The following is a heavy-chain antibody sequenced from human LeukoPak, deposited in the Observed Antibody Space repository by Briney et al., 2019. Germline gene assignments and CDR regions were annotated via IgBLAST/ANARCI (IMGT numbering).Heavy chain of an antibody. CDR1: GGSISSSSYY. V-gene: IGHV4-39*07. CDR2: IYYSGST. CDR3: ARIKSGSLYTSSWTPMSYFDY. J-gene: IGHJ4*02. Sequence: SETLSLTCTVSGGSISSSSYYWGWIRQPPGKGLEWIGSIYYSGSTYYNPSLKSRVTISVDTSKNQFSLKLSSVTAADTAVYYCARIKSGSLYTSSWTPMSYFDYWGQGTLVSVSS. D-gene: IGHD6-13*01.